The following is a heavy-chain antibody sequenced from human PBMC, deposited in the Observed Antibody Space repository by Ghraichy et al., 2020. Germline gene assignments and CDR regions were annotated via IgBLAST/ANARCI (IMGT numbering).Heavy chain of an antibody. V-gene: IGHV4-4*07. J-gene: IGHJ6*02. CDR3: ARDTRTEFGMDV. D-gene: IGHD1-14*01. Sequence: GSLRLSCTVSGGSISNYYWSWIRQPTGKGLEWIGRINFSGSTNFDPSLNSRLTMSVDTSKNQFSLKLTSVTAADTAVYYCARDTRTEFGMDVWGQGTTVTVSS. CDR2: INFSGST. CDR1: GGSISNYY.